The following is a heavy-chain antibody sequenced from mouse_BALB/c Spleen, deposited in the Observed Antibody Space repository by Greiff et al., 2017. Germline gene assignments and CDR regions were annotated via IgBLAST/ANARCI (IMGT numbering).Heavy chain of an antibody. J-gene: IGHJ4*01. CDR2: ISSGSSTI. CDR1: GFTFSSFG. CDR3: ATSRSTGAMDD. Sequence: EVMLVESGGGLVQPGGSRKLSCAASGFTFSSFGMHWVRQAPEKGLEWVAYISSGSSTIYYADTVKGRFTISRDNPKNTLFLQMTSLRSEDTAMYYCATSRSTGAMDDWGQGTSVTVSS. V-gene: IGHV5-17*02.